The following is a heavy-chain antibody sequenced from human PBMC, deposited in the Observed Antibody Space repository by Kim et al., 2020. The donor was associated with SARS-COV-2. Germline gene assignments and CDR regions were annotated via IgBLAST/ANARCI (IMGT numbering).Heavy chain of an antibody. D-gene: IGHD4-4*01. J-gene: IGHJ4*02. CDR3: ARVHDYTNEGFYYFDY. Sequence: SVKGRFPIARDNSKHTLYLQMTRLRAEDTAVYYCARVHDYTNEGFYYFDYWGQGTLVTVSS. V-gene: IGHV3-30*01.